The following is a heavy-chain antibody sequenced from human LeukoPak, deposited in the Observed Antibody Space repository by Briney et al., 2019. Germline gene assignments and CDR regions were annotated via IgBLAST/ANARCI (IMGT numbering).Heavy chain of an antibody. CDR2: IIPIVGRA. Sequence: SVTVSCKASGGTFSSYTLGWVRQAPGQGLEWMGRIIPIVGRANFAQKFQGRVTSTADKSTNTAYMELSSLRSEDTAVYYCAMFGSGSASGMDVWGQGTTVIVSS. J-gene: IGHJ6*02. CDR3: AMFGSGSASGMDV. D-gene: IGHD3-10*01. CDR1: GGTFSSYT. V-gene: IGHV1-69*02.